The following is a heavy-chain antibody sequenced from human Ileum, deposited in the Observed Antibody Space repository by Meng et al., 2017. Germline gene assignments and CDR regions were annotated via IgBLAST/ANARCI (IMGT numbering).Heavy chain of an antibody. Sequence: HLQLQESGSGLGTASETLSLPCTVSGGSISSSAYSWTWIRQPPGKGLEWIGYIYQVGSTNYNPSLKSRVTIFVDTSKNQFSLKLTSVTAADTAVYYCASSTSGPELNYWGQGTLVTVSS. CDR1: GGSISSSAYS. CDR3: ASSTSGPELNY. CDR2: IYQVGST. V-gene: IGHV4-30-2*01. J-gene: IGHJ4*02. D-gene: IGHD2/OR15-2a*01.